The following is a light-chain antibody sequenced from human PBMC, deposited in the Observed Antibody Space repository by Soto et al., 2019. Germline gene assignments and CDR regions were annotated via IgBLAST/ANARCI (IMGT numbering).Light chain of an antibody. J-gene: IGKJ2*01. CDR1: QSMTRTY. V-gene: IGKV3-20*01. CDR2: AAS. Sequence: EIVLMQSPGTLSLSPGERATLSCRASQSMTRTYIAWYQKKPGQAPRLLIYAASIRAPGIPDKFSGTGSGTDYSLTIDRLEPEDSAVYYCHQYDYAPQTFGQGTKVEIK. CDR3: HQYDYAPQT.